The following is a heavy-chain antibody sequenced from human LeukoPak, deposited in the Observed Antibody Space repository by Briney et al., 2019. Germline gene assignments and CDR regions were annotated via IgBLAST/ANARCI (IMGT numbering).Heavy chain of an antibody. CDR3: AREGYDADY. J-gene: IGHJ4*02. CDR1: GFTFSNYV. V-gene: IGHV3-30-3*01. CDR2: IAYDGGEK. D-gene: IGHD2-2*01. Sequence: PGGSLRLSCAASGFTFSNYVMHWVRQAPGKGLEWVALIAYDGGEKYYADSVKGRFTISRDNSKNTLYLQMNSLRAEDTAVYYCAREGYDADYWGQGTLVTVSS.